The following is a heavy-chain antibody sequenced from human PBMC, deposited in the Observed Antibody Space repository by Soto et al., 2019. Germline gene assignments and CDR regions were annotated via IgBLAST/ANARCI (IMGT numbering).Heavy chain of an antibody. V-gene: IGHV1-2*02. J-gene: IGHJ4*02. CDR1: GYTFTGYY. CDR2: INPNSGGT. D-gene: IGHD4-17*01. Sequence: APVKVSCKASGYTFTGYYMHWVRQAPGQGLEWMGWINPNSGGTNYAQKFQGRVTMTRDTSISAAYMELSRLRSDDTAVYYCARVLARYGDYVIDYWGQGTLVTVSS. CDR3: ARVLARYGDYVIDY.